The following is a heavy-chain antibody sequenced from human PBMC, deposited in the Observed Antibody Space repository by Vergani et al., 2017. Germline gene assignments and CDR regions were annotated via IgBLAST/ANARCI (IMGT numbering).Heavy chain of an antibody. D-gene: IGHD1-26*01. CDR3: ARGLTSVGYYYYMDV. V-gene: IGHV4-59*01. CDR2: IYYSGST. Sequence: QVQLQESGPGLVKPSETLSLTCTVSGGSISSYYWSWIRQPPGKGLEWIGYIYYSGSTNYNPSLKSRVTISVGTSKNRFSLKLSSVTAADTAVYYCARGLTSVGYYYYMDVWGKGTTVTVSS. J-gene: IGHJ6*03. CDR1: GGSISSYY.